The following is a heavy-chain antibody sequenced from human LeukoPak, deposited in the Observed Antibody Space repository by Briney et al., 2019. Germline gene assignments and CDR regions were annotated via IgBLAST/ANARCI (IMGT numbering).Heavy chain of an antibody. CDR3: AKVNIVVVPAAMTEVYNWFDP. CDR1: GFTFSSYA. D-gene: IGHD2-2*01. Sequence: PGGSLRLSCAASGFTFSSYAMSWVRQAPGKGLEWVSAISGSGGSTYYADSVKGRFTISRDNSKNTLYLQMNSLRAEDTAVYYCAKVNIVVVPAAMTEVYNWFDPWGQGTLVTVSS. V-gene: IGHV3-23*01. CDR2: ISGSGGST. J-gene: IGHJ5*02.